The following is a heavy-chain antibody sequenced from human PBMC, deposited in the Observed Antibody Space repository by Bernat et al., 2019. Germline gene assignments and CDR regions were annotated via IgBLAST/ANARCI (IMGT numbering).Heavy chain of an antibody. J-gene: IGHJ3*02. CDR2: ISDDVSNK. D-gene: IGHD3-3*01. CDR1: GFTFSSYG. Sequence: QVQLVESGGGVVQPGRSLRLSCAASGFTFSSYGMHWVRQAPGKGLEWVAVISDDVSNKYYADSVKGRFTISRDKSKNTLYLQMNSLRAEDTAVYYCAKWSVAFDIWGQGTMVTVSS. CDR3: AKWSVAFDI. V-gene: IGHV3-30*18.